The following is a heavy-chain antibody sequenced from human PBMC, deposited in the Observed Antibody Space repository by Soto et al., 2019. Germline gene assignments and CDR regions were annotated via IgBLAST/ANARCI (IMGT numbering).Heavy chain of an antibody. CDR3: ARDLNGSSGPADY. CDR1: GYTFTGYY. J-gene: IGHJ4*02. D-gene: IGHD1-26*01. CDR2: INPNSGGT. Sequence: QVQLVQSGAEVKKPGASVKVSCKASGYTFTGYYMHWVRQAPGQGLEWMGWINPNSGGTNYAQKFQGWVTITRDTSISTAYMELSRLRSDDTAVYYCARDLNGSSGPADYWGQGTLVTVSS. V-gene: IGHV1-2*04.